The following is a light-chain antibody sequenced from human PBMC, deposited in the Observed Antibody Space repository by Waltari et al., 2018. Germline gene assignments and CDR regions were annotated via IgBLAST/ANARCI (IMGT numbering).Light chain of an antibody. Sequence: DIQVTQSPSTLSASVGDRVTITCRASQSIGNLLAWYQQKPGKAPQLLISKASTLEGGVPSLFSGSGSGTEFTLTISSLLPEDFATYYCQQYNASWTFGQGTKVEIK. CDR1: QSIGNL. V-gene: IGKV1-5*03. J-gene: IGKJ1*01. CDR3: QQYNASWT. CDR2: KAS.